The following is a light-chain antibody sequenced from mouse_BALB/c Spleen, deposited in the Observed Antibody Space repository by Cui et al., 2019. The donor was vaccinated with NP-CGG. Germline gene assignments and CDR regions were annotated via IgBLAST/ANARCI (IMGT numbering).Light chain of an antibody. CDR1: TGAVTTNNY. V-gene: IGLV1*01. CDR3: ALWYSNHWV. Sequence: QAVLTQESALTPSPGETVTLTCRSSTGAVTTNNYANWVQEKPDHLFTGLIGGTINRAPGVPARFSGSLIGDKAALTITGAQTEDEAIYFCALWYSNHWVFGGGTKLTVL. J-gene: IGLJ1*01. CDR2: GTI.